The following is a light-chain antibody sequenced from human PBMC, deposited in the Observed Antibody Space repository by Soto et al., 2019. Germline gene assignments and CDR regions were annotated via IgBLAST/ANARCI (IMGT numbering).Light chain of an antibody. CDR2: EVT. CDR3: SSYAASNNFYFV. J-gene: IGLJ3*02. CDR1: SSDVGGYNY. Sequence: QSALTQPPSAYGSPGQSVTTSCTGTSSDVGGYNYVSWYQQYPGRAPKLMIHEVTKRPSGVTDRFSGSKSGNTASLTVSGLHAEDEADDYCSSYAASNNFYFVFGGGTKLTVL. V-gene: IGLV2-8*01.